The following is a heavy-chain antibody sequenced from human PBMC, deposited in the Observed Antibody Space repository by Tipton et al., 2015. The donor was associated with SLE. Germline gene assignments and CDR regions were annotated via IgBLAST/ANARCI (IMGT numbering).Heavy chain of an antibody. CDR3: ARRPPSSSPAGVAFDI. J-gene: IGHJ3*02. D-gene: IGHD6-6*01. V-gene: IGHV4-61*02. CDR2: VYVNGNT. Sequence: TLSLTCTVSGVSMSSGGYYWAWIRQPAGKGLEWMGRVYVNGNTQYNPTLKSRFTMSLDTSNNQFSLKLSSVTAADTAVYFCARRPPSSSPAGVAFDIWGQGTMVTVSS. CDR1: GVSMSSGGYY.